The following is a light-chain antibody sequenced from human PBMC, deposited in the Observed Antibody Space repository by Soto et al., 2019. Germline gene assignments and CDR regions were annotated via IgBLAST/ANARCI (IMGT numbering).Light chain of an antibody. J-gene: IGKJ2*01. Sequence: DIQMTQSPSSLSASVGDRVTIACRASQSVSNYLHWYQQKPGRAPKLLIHSASALPSGVPSRFSGSGSGTEFTLTMSGLQPEDFATYYCQQGHSTPYTFGQGTKVDIK. V-gene: IGKV1-39*01. CDR2: SAS. CDR1: QSVSNY. CDR3: QQGHSTPYT.